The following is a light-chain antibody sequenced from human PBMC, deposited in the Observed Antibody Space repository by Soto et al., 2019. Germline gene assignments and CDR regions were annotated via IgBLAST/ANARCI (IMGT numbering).Light chain of an antibody. Sequence: QSVLTQPASVSGSPGQSITISCTGTSSDVGSYHYVSWFQQHPGKAPKLIIFEVSDRPSGVSTRFSGSKSGDTASLTISGLQADDEADYYCSSKTSSITLEYVFGTGTKVTVL. CDR3: SSKTSSITLEYV. J-gene: IGLJ1*01. CDR2: EVS. CDR1: SSDVGSYHY. V-gene: IGLV2-14*01.